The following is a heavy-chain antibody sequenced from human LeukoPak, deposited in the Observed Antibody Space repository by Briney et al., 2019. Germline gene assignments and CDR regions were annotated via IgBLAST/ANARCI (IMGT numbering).Heavy chain of an antibody. Sequence: GGSLRLSCAASGFVFSSYNMNWVRQAPGRGLEWVGYISGSGNSIDYADSVKGRFIISRDNAKNSVYLEMNSLRAEDTAVFYCARGHWGMDYWGQGTLVTVSS. CDR2: ISGSGNSI. D-gene: IGHD3-16*01. CDR3: ARGHWGMDY. CDR1: GFVFSSYN. V-gene: IGHV3-48*04. J-gene: IGHJ4*02.